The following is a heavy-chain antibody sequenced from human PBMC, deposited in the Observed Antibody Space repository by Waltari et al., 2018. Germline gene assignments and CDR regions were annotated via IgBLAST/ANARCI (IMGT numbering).Heavy chain of an antibody. Sequence: QVQLVQSGAEVKKPGASVKVSCKASGYTFTGYYMPWGRQAPGQGLEWMGRINPNSGGTNYAQKFQGRVTMTRDTSISTAYMELSRLRSDDTAVYYCARDLYSSQSTLDYWGQGTLVTVSS. J-gene: IGHJ4*02. CDR3: ARDLYSSQSTLDY. CDR2: INPNSGGT. V-gene: IGHV1-2*06. D-gene: IGHD6-19*01. CDR1: GYTFTGYY.